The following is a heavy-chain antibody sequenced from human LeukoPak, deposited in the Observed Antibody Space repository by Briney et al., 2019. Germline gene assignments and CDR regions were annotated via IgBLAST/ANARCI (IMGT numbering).Heavy chain of an antibody. CDR2: INHSGST. Sequence: PSETLSLTCAVYGGSFSGYYWSWIRQPPGKGLEWIGEINHSGSTNYNPSLKSRVTISVDTSKNQFSLKLSSVTAADTAVYYRASGTEYCSGGSCSRYFDYWGQGTLVTVSS. V-gene: IGHV4-34*01. D-gene: IGHD2-15*01. CDR3: ASGTEYCSGGSCSRYFDY. J-gene: IGHJ4*02. CDR1: GGSFSGYY.